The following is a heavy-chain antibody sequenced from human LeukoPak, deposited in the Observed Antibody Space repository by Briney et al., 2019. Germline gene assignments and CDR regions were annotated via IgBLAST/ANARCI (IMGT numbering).Heavy chain of an antibody. Sequence: GGSLRLSCAASGRAIKLYMMNWVRQAPGKGLEWVSGISGSGGSTDYADSVKGRFTISRDNAKNSLYLQMNSLRAEDTAVYYCARGVGNCGGDCYPYNWFDPWGQGTLVTVSS. CDR1: GRAIKLYM. J-gene: IGHJ5*02. CDR3: ARGVGNCGGDCYPYNWFDP. V-gene: IGHV3-21*01. D-gene: IGHD2-21*02. CDR2: ISGSGGST.